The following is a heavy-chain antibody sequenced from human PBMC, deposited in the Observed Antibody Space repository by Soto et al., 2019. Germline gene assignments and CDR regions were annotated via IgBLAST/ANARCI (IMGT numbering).Heavy chain of an antibody. V-gene: IGHV4-4*02. Sequence: SETLSLTCGVSGGSISAVGWWTWVRQPPGEGLQWIGEVYHTGITNYNPSLQSRVTISIDASRTSFSLNLDSVTAADTAVYYCATRRDAGPVWGPGMLVTVSS. CDR1: GGSISAVGW. J-gene: IGHJ4*02. D-gene: IGHD2-21*02. CDR2: VYHTGIT. CDR3: ATRRDAGPV.